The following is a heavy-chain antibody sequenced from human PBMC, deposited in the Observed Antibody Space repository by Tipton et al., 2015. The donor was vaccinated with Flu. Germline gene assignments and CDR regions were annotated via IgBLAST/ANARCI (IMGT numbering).Heavy chain of an antibody. Sequence: TLSLTCTVSGGSIGSYYWNWIRQPPGKGLEWIGYIYNNEYTKYSPSLKGRVTISVDTSRNQFSLKLSSVTAADTAVYYCARLYHYNGNGYYGFDYWGQGTLVTVSS. CDR1: GGSIGSYY. CDR2: IYNNEYT. CDR3: ARLYHYNGNGYYGFDY. J-gene: IGHJ4*02. V-gene: IGHV4-59*07. D-gene: IGHD3-22*01.